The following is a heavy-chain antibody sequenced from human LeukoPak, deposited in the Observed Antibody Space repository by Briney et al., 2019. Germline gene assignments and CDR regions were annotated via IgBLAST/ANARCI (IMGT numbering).Heavy chain of an antibody. D-gene: IGHD6-13*01. Sequence: SETLSLTCTVSGGSISSSSYCWGWIRQPPGKGLEWIGSICYSGSTFYNPSLKSRVTISVDTSKNQFSLKLSSVTAADTAVYYCAGGIAAAGTWYYYYGMDVWGQGTTVTVSS. CDR2: ICYSGST. CDR3: AGGIAAAGTWYYYYGMDV. V-gene: IGHV4-39*07. CDR1: GGSISSSSYC. J-gene: IGHJ6*02.